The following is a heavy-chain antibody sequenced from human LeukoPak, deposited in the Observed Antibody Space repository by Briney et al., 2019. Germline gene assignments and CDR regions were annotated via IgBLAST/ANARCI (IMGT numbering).Heavy chain of an antibody. J-gene: IGHJ4*02. Sequence: GGSLRPSCAVSGLTFSNAWMNWVRQAPGKGLEWVAHIKSETNGGTADYAAAVEGRFTISRDDSKNTLYLQMNSLKIEDTAVYFCTTNPGSWGDFWGQGSLVTVSS. D-gene: IGHD2-15*01. CDR3: TTNPGSWGDF. V-gene: IGHV3-15*07. CDR1: GLTFSNAW. CDR2: IKSETNGGTA.